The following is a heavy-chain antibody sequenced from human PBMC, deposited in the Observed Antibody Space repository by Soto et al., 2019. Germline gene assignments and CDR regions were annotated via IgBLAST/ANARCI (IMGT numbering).Heavy chain of an antibody. D-gene: IGHD6-13*01. J-gene: IGHJ4*02. CDR1: GFSFSSYA. CDR3: ARDRERDAWYEDY. V-gene: IGHV3-23*01. Sequence: EVQLLESGGGLVQPGGSLRLSCVASGFSFSSYAMSWVRQAQGKGLEWVSGISGSDGSTYYADSVKGRFTISRDNSKNTQYLQMNSLRAEDTAVYYCARDRERDAWYEDYWGQGTLVTVSS. CDR2: ISGSDGST.